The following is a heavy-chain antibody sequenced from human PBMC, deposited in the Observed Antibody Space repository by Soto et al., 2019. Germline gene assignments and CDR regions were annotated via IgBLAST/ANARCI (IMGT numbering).Heavy chain of an antibody. J-gene: IGHJ4*02. CDR1: GFTFSSYA. CDR3: AKSVTMIVVAQYYFDY. CDR2: ISGSGGST. D-gene: IGHD3-22*01. Sequence: PVGSLRLSCAASGFTFSSYAMSWVRQAPGKGLEWVSAISGSGGSTYYADSVKGRFTISRDNSKNTLYLQMNSLRAEDTAVYYCAKSVTMIVVAQYYFDYWGQGTLVTVSS. V-gene: IGHV3-23*01.